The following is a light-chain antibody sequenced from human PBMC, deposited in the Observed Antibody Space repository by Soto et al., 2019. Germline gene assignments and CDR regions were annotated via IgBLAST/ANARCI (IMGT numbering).Light chain of an antibody. CDR2: GAS. V-gene: IGKV3-15*01. Sequence: EIVMTQSPATLSVSPGERATLSCRASQSVSSNLAWYQQKPGQDPRLLIYGASTRATGIPARFSGSGYGTEFTLTLSSLQSEDFAVYSCQQYNNWPPNTFGQGTKLEIK. CDR1: QSVSSN. CDR3: QQYNNWPPNT. J-gene: IGKJ2*01.